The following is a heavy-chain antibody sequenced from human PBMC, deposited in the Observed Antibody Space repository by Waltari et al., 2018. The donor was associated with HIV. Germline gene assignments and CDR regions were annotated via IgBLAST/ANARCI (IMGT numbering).Heavy chain of an antibody. V-gene: IGHV3-30*18. D-gene: IGHD3-22*01. CDR2: ISYDATNL. CDR1: GITFFYRYG. CDR3: AKDRRQGYYHDNSGERPFDQ. J-gene: IGHJ4*02. Sequence: QVQLVESGGGVVQPGRSLSLSCPASGITFFYRYGMHWVRQAPGKGLEWVATISYDATNLYYADSVKGRFTISRDNSKNTLYLQMNSLRGEDTAVYYCAKDRRQGYYHDNSGERPFDQWGQGTLVTVSS.